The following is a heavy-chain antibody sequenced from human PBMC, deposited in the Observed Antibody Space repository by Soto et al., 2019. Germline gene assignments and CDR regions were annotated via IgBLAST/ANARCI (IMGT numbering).Heavy chain of an antibody. CDR1: GGSISSYY. J-gene: IGHJ4*02. Sequence: SETLSLTCTVSGGSISSYYWSWIRQPPGKGLEWIGYIYYSGSTNYNPSLKSRVTISVDTSKNQFSLKLSSVTAADTAVYYCARVLPRYYGSGSYYSYFDYWGQGTLVTVSS. V-gene: IGHV4-59*01. D-gene: IGHD3-10*01. CDR2: IYYSGST. CDR3: ARVLPRYYGSGSYYSYFDY.